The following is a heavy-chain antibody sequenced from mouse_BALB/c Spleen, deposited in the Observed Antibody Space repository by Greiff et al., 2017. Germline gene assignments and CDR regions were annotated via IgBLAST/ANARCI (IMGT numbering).Heavy chain of an antibody. D-gene: IGHD1-1*01. Sequence: VQLQQSGAELMKPGASVKISCKATGYTFSSYWIEWVKQRPGHGLEWIGEILPGSGSTNYNEKFKGKATFTADTSSNTAYMQLSSLTSEDSAVYYCARGVTTVYAMDYWGQGTSVTVSS. V-gene: IGHV1-9*01. J-gene: IGHJ4*01. CDR1: GYTFSSYW. CDR2: ILPGSGST. CDR3: ARGVTTVYAMDY.